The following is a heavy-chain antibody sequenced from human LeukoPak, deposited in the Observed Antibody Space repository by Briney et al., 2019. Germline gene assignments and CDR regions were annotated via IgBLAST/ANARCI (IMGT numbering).Heavy chain of an antibody. J-gene: IGHJ3*02. CDR1: GFTFSSYA. Sequence: GGSLRLSCAASGFTFSSYAMHWVRQAPGKGLEWVSYISSSSSTIYYADSVRGRFTVSRDNAKNSLFLQMNSLRAEDTAVYYCARYFVTATGDAFDIWGQGTMVTVSS. V-gene: IGHV3-48*01. D-gene: IGHD6-13*01. CDR3: ARYFVTATGDAFDI. CDR2: ISSSSSTI.